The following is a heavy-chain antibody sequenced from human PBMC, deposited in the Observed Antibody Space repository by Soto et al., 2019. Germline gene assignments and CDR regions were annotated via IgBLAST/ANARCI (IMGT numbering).Heavy chain of an antibody. J-gene: IGHJ6*02. CDR1: GFTFSTYG. CDR2: ISSSSTYI. Sequence: EVQLVESGGGLVKPGGSLRLSCAASGFTFSTYGMNWVRQAPGKGLEWVSSISSSSTYIYYTDSLKGRFTISRDNAKNALYLQLNSLSVEDTAVYYCASDWDVAVVPAALDYHPYYGLDVWGQGTTVAVSS. D-gene: IGHD2-2*01. CDR3: ASDWDVAVVPAALDYHPYYGLDV. V-gene: IGHV3-21*01.